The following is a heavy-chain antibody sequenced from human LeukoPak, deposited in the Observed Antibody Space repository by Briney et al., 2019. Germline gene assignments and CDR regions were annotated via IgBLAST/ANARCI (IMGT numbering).Heavy chain of an antibody. CDR3: ARVDYDFWSGYYMDV. CDR1: GGTFSSYA. V-gene: IGHV1-69*05. CDR2: IIPIFGTA. J-gene: IGHJ6*03. D-gene: IGHD3-3*01. Sequence: ASVKVSCKASGGTFSSYAISWVRQAPGQGLEWMGGIIPIFGTANYAQKFQGRVTITTDESTSTAYMELSSLRSEDTAVYYCARVDYDFWSGYYMDVWGKGTTVTVSS.